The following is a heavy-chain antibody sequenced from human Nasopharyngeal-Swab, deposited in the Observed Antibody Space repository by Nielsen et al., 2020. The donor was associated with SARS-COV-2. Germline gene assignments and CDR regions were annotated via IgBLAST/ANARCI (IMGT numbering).Heavy chain of an antibody. CDR1: GFTFSSYA. D-gene: IGHD2-21*01. J-gene: IGHJ6*02. CDR3: AKAPYLRGLDV. V-gene: IGHV3-23*01. CDR2: ISGSGDTT. Sequence: GESLQISCAASGFTFSSYAMRWVRQAPGKGLEWVSIISGSGDTTYYADSVNDRFTISRDNSKNTLYLQMNSLRVEDTALYYCAKAPYLRGLDVWGQGTTVTVSS.